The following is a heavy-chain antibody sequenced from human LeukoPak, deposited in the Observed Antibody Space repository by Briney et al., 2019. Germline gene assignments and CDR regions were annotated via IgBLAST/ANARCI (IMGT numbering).Heavy chain of an antibody. CDR3: AKGIYTSTSYYDS. Sequence: GGSLRLSCAASGFTFSSYVMTWVRQAPGKGLALVSTIIGGGDYTYYVDSVKGRFTISRDNSKNTLYLQVNSLRAEDTAVYYCAKGIYTSTSYYDSWGQGTLVTVSS. V-gene: IGHV3-23*01. CDR1: GFTFSSYV. D-gene: IGHD2-2*01. J-gene: IGHJ4*02. CDR2: IIGGGDYT.